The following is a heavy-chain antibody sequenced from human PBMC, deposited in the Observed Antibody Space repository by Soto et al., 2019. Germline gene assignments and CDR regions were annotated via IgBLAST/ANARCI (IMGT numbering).Heavy chain of an antibody. CDR1: GYTFTSYG. D-gene: IGHD3-16*02. J-gene: IGHJ5*02. CDR3: ARVKDSVWGSYPKYVGWFDP. V-gene: IGHV1-18*01. CDR2: ISAYNGNT. Sequence: ASVKVSCKTSGYTFTSYGISWVRQAPGQGLEWMGWISAYNGNTNYAQKLQGRVTMTTDTSTSTAYMELRSLRSDDTAVYYCARVKDSVWGSYPKYVGWFDPWGQGTLVTVSS.